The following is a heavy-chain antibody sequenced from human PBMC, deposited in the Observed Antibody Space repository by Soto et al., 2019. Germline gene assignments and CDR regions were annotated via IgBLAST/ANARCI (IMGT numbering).Heavy chain of an antibody. D-gene: IGHD2-15*01. CDR2: IYYSGST. J-gene: IGHJ3*02. CDR1: GGSISSSSYY. V-gene: IGHV4-39*07. Sequence: SETLSLTCTVSGGSISSSSYYWGWIRQPPGKGLEWIGSIYYSGSTYYNPSLKSRVTISVDTSKNQFSLKLSSVTAADTAVYYCARDRIVVVVAATPAAFDIWGQGTMVTVSS. CDR3: ARDRIVVVVAATPAAFDI.